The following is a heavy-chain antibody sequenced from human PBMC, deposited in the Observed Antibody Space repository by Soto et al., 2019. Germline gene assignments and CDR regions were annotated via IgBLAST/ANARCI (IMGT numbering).Heavy chain of an antibody. CDR3: ARGKGVARRFDY. CDR1: GGSISSGGSY. J-gene: IGHJ4*02. Sequence: SETLSLTCTVSGGSISSGGSYWSWIRQHPGKGLEWIGYIYYSGSTYYNQSLKSRVTISVDTSKNQFSLKLSSVTAADTAVYYCARGKGVARRFDYWGQGTLVTVSS. CDR2: IYYSGST. D-gene: IGHD2-15*01. V-gene: IGHV4-31*03.